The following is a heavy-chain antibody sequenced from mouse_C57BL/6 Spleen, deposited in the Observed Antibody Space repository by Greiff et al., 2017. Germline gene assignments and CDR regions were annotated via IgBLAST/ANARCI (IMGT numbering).Heavy chain of an antibody. CDR1: GFTFSDYY. V-gene: IGHV5-12*01. CDR3: ARGVYDYDWYFDV. CDR2: ISNGGGST. Sequence: EVKLVESGGGLVQPGGSLKLSCAASGFTFSDYYMYWVRQTPEKRLEWVAYISNGGGSTYYPDTVKGRFTISRDNAKNTLYLQMSRLKSEDTAMYYCARGVYDYDWYFDVWGTGTTVTVSS. D-gene: IGHD2-4*01. J-gene: IGHJ1*03.